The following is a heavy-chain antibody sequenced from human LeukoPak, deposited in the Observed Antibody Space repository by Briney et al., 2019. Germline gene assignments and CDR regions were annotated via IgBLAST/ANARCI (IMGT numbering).Heavy chain of an antibody. Sequence: PSQTLSLTCTVSGGSISSGDYYWSWIRQPPGKGLEWIGYIYYSGSTYYNPSLKSRVTISVDTSKNQFSLKLSSVTAADTAVYYCARGRSTMVRGVRNWFDPWGQGTLVTVSS. CDR1: GGSISSGDYY. J-gene: IGHJ5*02. CDR2: IYYSGST. V-gene: IGHV4-30-4*01. CDR3: ARGRSTMVRGVRNWFDP. D-gene: IGHD3-10*01.